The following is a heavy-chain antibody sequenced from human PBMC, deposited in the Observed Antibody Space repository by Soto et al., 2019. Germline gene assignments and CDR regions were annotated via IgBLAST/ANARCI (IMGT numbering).Heavy chain of an antibody. CDR2: ISYAGSTK. V-gene: IGHV3-30*18. Sequence: GGSLRLSCAASGFTFSSYGMHWVRQAPGKGLEWVAVISYAGSTKYYADSVKGRFTISRDNSKNTLYLQIDSLRTEDTAVYYWAKCESGYQPPDYWGQGTQVT. J-gene: IGHJ4*02. CDR1: GFTFSSYG. CDR3: AKCESGYQPPDY. D-gene: IGHD2-2*01.